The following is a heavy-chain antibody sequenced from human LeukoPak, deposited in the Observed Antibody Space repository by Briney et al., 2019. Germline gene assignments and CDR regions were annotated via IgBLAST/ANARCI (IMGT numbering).Heavy chain of an antibody. CDR1: GYSISRGYY. V-gene: IGHV4-38-2*02. CDR2: VHHTGST. Sequence: SETLSLTCNVSGYSISRGYYWGWIRQPPGKGLEWIGSVHHTGSTYYNPSLKSRVTISVDTSKNQFSLKLSSVTAADTAVYYCARGVRGVIDYWGQGTLVTVSS. CDR3: ARGVRGVIDY. D-gene: IGHD3-10*01. J-gene: IGHJ4*02.